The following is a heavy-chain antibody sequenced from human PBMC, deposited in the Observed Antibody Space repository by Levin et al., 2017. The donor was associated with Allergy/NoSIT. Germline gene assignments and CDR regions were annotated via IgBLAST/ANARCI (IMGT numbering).Heavy chain of an antibody. Sequence: GESLKISCKASGYTFTSYDINWVRQATGQGLEWMGWMNPNSGNTGYAQKFQGRVTMTRDTSISTAYMELSSLRSEDTAVYYCASGPHVTSGWNGGGYWGQGTLVTVSS. CDR3: ASGPHVTSGWNGGGY. CDR1: GYTFTSYD. J-gene: IGHJ4*02. V-gene: IGHV1-8*01. CDR2: MNPNSGNT. D-gene: IGHD6-19*01.